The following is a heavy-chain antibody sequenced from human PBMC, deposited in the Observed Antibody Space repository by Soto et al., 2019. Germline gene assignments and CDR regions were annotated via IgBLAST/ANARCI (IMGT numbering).Heavy chain of an antibody. J-gene: IGHJ4*02. V-gene: IGHV3-30-3*01. CDR3: ARAPGRRRFLEGDPDY. Sequence: QVQLVESGGGVVQPGRSLRLSCAASGFTFSSYAMHWVRQAPGKGLEWVAVISYDGSNKYYADSVKGRFTISRDNSKNTLYLHMNSLRAEYTALYYCARAPGRRRFLEGDPDYWGQGTLVTVSS. D-gene: IGHD3-3*01. CDR1: GFTFSSYA. CDR2: ISYDGSNK.